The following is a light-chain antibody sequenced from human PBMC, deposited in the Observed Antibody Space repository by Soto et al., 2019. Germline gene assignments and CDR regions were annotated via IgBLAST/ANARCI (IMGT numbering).Light chain of an antibody. V-gene: IGKV1-27*01. Sequence: DIQMTQSPSSLSASVGDRVTITCRASQGISNYLAWYQQKPGKVPKLLIYAASTLQSGVPSRFSGSGSGTDFTLTISSLQPEDAATYYCQKYNSAPTFGGVTKVEIK. CDR2: AAS. J-gene: IGKJ4*01. CDR3: QKYNSAPT. CDR1: QGISNY.